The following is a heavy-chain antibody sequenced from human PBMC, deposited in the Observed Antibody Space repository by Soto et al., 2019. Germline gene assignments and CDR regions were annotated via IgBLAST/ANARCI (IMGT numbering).Heavy chain of an antibody. CDR2: IIPIFGTA. CDR1: GGTFSSYA. Sequence: QVQLVQSGAEVKTPGSSVKVSCKASGGTFSSYAISWVRQAPGQGLEWMGGIIPIFGTANYAQKVQGRVTFSADKSPSTAYMELSGPGPGGKAVYYCAREVQVRWLRWYFDLWGQGTKLAVSS. D-gene: IGHD5-12*01. CDR3: AREVQVRWLRWYFDL. V-gene: IGHV1-69*06. J-gene: IGHJ4*02.